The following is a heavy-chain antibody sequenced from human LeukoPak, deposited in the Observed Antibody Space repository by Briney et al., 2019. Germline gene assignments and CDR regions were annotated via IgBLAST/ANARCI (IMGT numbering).Heavy chain of an antibody. Sequence: PSETLSLTCTVSGGSISSSSYYWGWIRQPPGKGLEWIGSIYYSGSTYYNPSLKSRVTISVDTSKNQFSLKLSSVTAADTAVYYCARIRIAAAGPLGYYYYYMDVWGKGTTVTISS. V-gene: IGHV4-39*07. CDR2: IYYSGST. J-gene: IGHJ6*03. CDR3: ARIRIAAAGPLGYYYYYMDV. CDR1: GGSISSSSYY. D-gene: IGHD6-13*01.